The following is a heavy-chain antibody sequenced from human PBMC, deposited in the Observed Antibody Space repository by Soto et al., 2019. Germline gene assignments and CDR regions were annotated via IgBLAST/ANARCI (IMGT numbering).Heavy chain of an antibody. J-gene: IGHJ5*02. Sequence: ASVKGSCKASGYTFTGYYMHWVRQAPGQGLEWMGWINPNSGGTNYAQKFQGWVTMTRDTSISTAYMELSRLRSDDTAVYYCARGRHSSSWSIRSNWFDPWGQGTLVTVSS. CDR1: GYTFTGYY. CDR3: ARGRHSSSWSIRSNWFDP. V-gene: IGHV1-2*04. CDR2: INPNSGGT. D-gene: IGHD6-13*01.